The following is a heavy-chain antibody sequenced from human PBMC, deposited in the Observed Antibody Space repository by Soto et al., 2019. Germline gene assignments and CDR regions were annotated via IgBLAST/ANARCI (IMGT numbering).Heavy chain of an antibody. D-gene: IGHD2-15*01. CDR3: TAEAYCGGGSCPEY. V-gene: IGHV3-15*01. J-gene: IGHJ4*02. Sequence: GGSLRLSCANSGFTFAGAWMSWVRQAPGKGLEWVARIKSKVSGGTIDYAAPVQGRFTISRDDSQSMVYLQMHSLQTEDTAIYYCTAEAYCGGGSCPEYWGRGTLVTVSS. CDR1: GFTFAGAW. CDR2: IKSKVSGGTI.